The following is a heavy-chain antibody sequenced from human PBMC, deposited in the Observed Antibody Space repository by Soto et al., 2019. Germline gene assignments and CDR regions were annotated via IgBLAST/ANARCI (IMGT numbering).Heavy chain of an antibody. CDR3: ARDVNAEPFDL. CDR2: VVPDGSGT. CDR1: GFPFSRYW. V-gene: IGHV3-74*01. Sequence: TGGSLRLSCAASGFPFSRYWMHWVRQVPGKGLMWVANVVPDGSGTTYADSVKGRFTISRDNAKNMLYLQMNSLRVEDTALYYCARDVNAEPFDLWGQGTLVTVSS. J-gene: IGHJ5*02.